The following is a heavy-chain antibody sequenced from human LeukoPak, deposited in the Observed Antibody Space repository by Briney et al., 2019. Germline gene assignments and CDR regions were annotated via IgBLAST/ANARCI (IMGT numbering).Heavy chain of an antibody. D-gene: IGHD2/OR15-2a*01. CDR2: INPNSGGT. CDR1: GYTFTGYY. CDR3: ARDQLRILSINYYYYGMDV. J-gene: IGHJ6*02. V-gene: IGHV1-2*04. Sequence: ASVKVSCKASGYTFTGYYMHWVRQAPGQGLEWMGWINPNSGGTNYAQKFQGWVTMTRDTSISTAYMELSRLRSDDTAVYYCARDQLRILSINYYYYGMDVWGQGTTVTVSS.